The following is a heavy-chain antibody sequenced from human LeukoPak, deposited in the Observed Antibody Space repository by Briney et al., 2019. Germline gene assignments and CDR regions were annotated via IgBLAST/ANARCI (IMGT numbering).Heavy chain of an antibody. V-gene: IGHV4-39*01. D-gene: IGHD3-22*01. Sequence: PSETLSLTCTVSGGSISSSSYYWGWIRQPPGKGLEWIGSIYYSGSTYYNPSLKSRVTISVDTSKNQFSLKLSSVAAADTAVYYCARHRMYYYDSSGRGVADAFDIWGQGTMVTVSS. CDR3: ARHRMYYYDSSGRGVADAFDI. CDR2: IYYSGST. CDR1: GGSISSSSYY. J-gene: IGHJ3*02.